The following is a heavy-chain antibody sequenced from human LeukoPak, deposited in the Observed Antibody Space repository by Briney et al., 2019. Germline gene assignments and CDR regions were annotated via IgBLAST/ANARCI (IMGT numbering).Heavy chain of an antibody. CDR3: ARRKGGYDIRDRFDP. CDR2: INHSGST. V-gene: IGHV4-34*01. D-gene: IGHD5-12*01. J-gene: IGHJ5*02. CDR1: GGSFSGYY. Sequence: ASETLSLTCAVYGGSFSGYYWSWIRQPPGKGLEWIGEINHSGSTNYNPSLKSRVTISVDTSKNQFSLKLSSVTAADTAVYYCARRKGGYDIRDRFDPWGQGTLVTVSS.